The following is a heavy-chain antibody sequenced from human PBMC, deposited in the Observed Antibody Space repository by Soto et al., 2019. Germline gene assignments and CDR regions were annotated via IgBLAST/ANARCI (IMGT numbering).Heavy chain of an antibody. Sequence: PSQTLSLTCAISGDSVSSNSAAWNWIRQSPSRGLEWLGRTYYRSKWYNDYAVSVKSRITINPDTSKNQFSLQLNSVTPEDTAVYYCARDLDSSSWYEGRWFDPWGQGTLVTVSS. D-gene: IGHD6-13*01. CDR2: TYYRSKWYN. CDR3: ARDLDSSSWYEGRWFDP. J-gene: IGHJ5*02. V-gene: IGHV6-1*01. CDR1: GDSVSSNSAA.